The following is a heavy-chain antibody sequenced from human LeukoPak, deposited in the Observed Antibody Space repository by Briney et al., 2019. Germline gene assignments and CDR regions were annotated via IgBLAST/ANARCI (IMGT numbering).Heavy chain of an antibody. J-gene: IGHJ5*02. V-gene: IGHV1-2*02. D-gene: IGHD2-21*01. CDR3: ARADRLHGGPYLIGP. CDR2: INPNSGGT. Sequence: ASVKVSCKTSGYSFTDYYMHWVRQAPGQGLEWMGWINPNSGGTSTAQKFQGRVTMTRDTSITTVYMEMSWLTSDDTAIYYCARADRLHGGPYLIGPWGQGTLVTVSS. CDR1: GYSFTDYY.